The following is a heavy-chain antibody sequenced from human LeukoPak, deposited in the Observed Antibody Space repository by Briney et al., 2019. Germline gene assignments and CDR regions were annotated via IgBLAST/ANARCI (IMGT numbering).Heavy chain of an antibody. CDR3: ARDPTTVVTTPYYFDF. CDR1: GGSFSGYH. V-gene: IGHV4-34*01. D-gene: IGHD4-23*01. Sequence: SETLSLTCAVHGGSFSGYHWNWIRQSPGKGLERIGEINDRGHTNYNPSLESRVTISVDTSKKQFSLKLNSVTAADTAVYYCARDPTTVVTTPYYFDFWGQGTLVTVSS. CDR2: INDRGHT. J-gene: IGHJ4*02.